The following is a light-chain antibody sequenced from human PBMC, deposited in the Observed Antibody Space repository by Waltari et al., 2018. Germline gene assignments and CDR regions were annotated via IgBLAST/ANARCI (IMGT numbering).Light chain of an antibody. CDR2: RAS. CDR3: QQYINPPYT. Sequence: DIVVTQSPDSLTVSLGETATISCKSSQSLLSTSDHRNHLAWYQQKPGQPPNLLIYRASSRESWVPDRFSAYGSGTDFTLTISSLQAEDVAVYYCQQYINPPYTFGQGTKLQI. V-gene: IGKV4-1*01. CDR1: QSLLSTSDHRNH. J-gene: IGKJ2*01.